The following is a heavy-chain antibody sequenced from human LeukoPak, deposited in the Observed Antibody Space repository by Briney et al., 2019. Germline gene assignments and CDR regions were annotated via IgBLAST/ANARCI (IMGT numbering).Heavy chain of an antibody. CDR1: GFTVSSNY. V-gene: IGHV3-53*01. CDR3: ARGYSSGSDWFDP. D-gene: IGHD3-22*01. CDR2: IYSGGST. J-gene: IGHJ5*02. Sequence: GGSLRLSCAASGFTVSSNYMSWVRQAPGKGLEWVSVIYSGGSTYYADSVKDRFTISRDNSKNTLYLQMNSLRAEDTAVYYCARGYSSGSDWFDPWGQGILVTVSS.